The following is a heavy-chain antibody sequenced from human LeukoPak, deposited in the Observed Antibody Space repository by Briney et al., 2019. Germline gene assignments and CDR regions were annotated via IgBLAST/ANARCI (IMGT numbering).Heavy chain of an antibody. D-gene: IGHD3-22*01. CDR2: ISYSGST. V-gene: IGHV4-59*01. J-gene: IGHJ6*02. CDR1: GGSISSYY. Sequence: SETLSLTCTVSGGSISSYYWSWIRQPPGKGLEWIGYISYSGSTNYNPSLKSRVTISVDTSKNQFSLKLSSVTAADTAVYYCARDTYYYDSSGYYDYGMDVWGQGTTVTVSS. CDR3: ARDTYYYDSSGYYDYGMDV.